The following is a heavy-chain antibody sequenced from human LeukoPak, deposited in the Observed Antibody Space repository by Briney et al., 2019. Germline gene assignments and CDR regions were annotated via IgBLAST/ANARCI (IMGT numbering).Heavy chain of an antibody. V-gene: IGHV1-18*01. CDR1: GYTFTSYG. J-gene: IGHJ6*03. CDR3: ARDREVSILRYFDWFYYYYYMDV. CDR2: ISAYNGNT. Sequence: WASVKVSCKASGYTFTSYGISWVRQAPGQGLEWMGWISAYNGNTNYAQKLQGRVTMTTDTSTSTAYMELRSLRSDDTAVYYCARDREVSILRYFDWFYYYYYMDVWGKGTTVTVSS. D-gene: IGHD3-9*01.